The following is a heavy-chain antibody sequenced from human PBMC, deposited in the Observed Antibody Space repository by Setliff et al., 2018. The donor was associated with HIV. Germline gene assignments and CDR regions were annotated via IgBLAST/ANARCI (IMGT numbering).Heavy chain of an antibody. CDR1: GFTVSSNY. CDR3: ARDRTPDVSAFDL. Sequence: PGGSLRLSCAASGFTVSSNYMTWVRQAPGKGLEWVSVLYTGGDTYYADSVKGRFTMSRDNSKNTVSLQMRSLSAEDTAVYYCARDRTPDVSAFDLWGQGTMVTVSS. D-gene: IGHD3-16*01. V-gene: IGHV3-53*01. CDR2: LYTGGDT. J-gene: IGHJ3*01.